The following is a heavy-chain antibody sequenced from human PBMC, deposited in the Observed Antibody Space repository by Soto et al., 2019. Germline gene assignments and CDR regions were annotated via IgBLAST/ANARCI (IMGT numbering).Heavy chain of an antibody. J-gene: IGHJ6*02. D-gene: IGHD1-26*01. CDR1: CAFISGYF. V-gene: IGHV4-34*01. CDR3: ARSGGGHADVYYGLDV. CDR2: INYNGIT. Sequence: SETQAFSCAACCAFISGYFDSWLHQPPGMGLEWIGEINYNGITNYIPSLKSRITISLDTSKNTISLRLRSVTAADTAVYYCARSGGGHADVYYGLDVWGQGTTVT.